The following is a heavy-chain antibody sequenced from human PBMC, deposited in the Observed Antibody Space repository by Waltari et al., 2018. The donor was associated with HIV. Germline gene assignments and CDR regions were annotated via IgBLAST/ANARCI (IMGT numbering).Heavy chain of an antibody. J-gene: IGHJ4*02. D-gene: IGHD3-22*01. CDR3: TTDEFYYGNSGYFDY. V-gene: IGHV3-15*05. CDR1: GFTFSNAW. Sequence: EVQLVESGGDLVKPWGCLRLSCAASGFTFSNAWMSWVRQAPGKGPEWVGRIKSKADGGTTDYAAPVKGRFTISRDDSKNTLYLQMNSLRFEDTAVYYCTTDEFYYGNSGYFDYWGQGTLVTVSS. CDR2: IKSKADGGTT.